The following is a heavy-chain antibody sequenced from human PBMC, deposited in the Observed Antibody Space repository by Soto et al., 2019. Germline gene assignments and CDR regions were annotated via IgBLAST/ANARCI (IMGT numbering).Heavy chain of an antibody. J-gene: IGHJ4*02. CDR1: GFSVSGDT. D-gene: IGHD3-9*01. CDR3: DRHAWLEN. Sequence: EVQLVETGGGLIYPGGSLRLSCAASGFSVSGDTMNWVRQAPGKGLEWISAIYRGGTTNDAGSVKGRFTSSKDTSKTTLYIQMNSLRVEDNAVYYCDRHAWLENWGQGTRVTVSS. V-gene: IGHV3-53*02. CDR2: IYRGGTT.